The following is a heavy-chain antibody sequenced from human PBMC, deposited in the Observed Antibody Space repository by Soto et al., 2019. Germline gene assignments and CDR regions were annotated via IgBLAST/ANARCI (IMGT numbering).Heavy chain of an antibody. V-gene: IGHV1-3*05. Sequence: QVQLVQSGAEEKKPGASVKVSCKASGYTFTGYAMHWVRQAPGQRLEWMGWINAGNGNTKYSQKFQGRVTITRDTSASTAYMDLSSVRSEDTAVYYCARVVVVPADFDYWGQGTLVTVSS. D-gene: IGHD2-21*02. J-gene: IGHJ4*02. CDR3: ARVVVVPADFDY. CDR1: GYTFTGYA. CDR2: INAGNGNT.